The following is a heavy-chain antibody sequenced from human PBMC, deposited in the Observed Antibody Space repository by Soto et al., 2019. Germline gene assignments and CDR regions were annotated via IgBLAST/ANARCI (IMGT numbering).Heavy chain of an antibody. CDR2: ISSSSSTI. J-gene: IGHJ5*02. CDR1: GFTFSSYS. V-gene: IGHV3-48*02. Sequence: LRLSCAASGFTFSSYSMNWVRQAPGKGLERVSYISSSSSTIYYADSVKGRFTIYRDNAKNSLYLQMNSLRDEDTAVYYCASWYYDFLSGWFYXWGQVTRFTVSX. D-gene: IGHD3-3*01. CDR3: ASWYYDFLSGWFYX.